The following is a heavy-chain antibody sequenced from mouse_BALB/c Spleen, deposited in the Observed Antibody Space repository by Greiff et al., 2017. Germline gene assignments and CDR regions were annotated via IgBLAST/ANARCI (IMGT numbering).Heavy chain of an antibody. CDR1: GFTFSSYA. D-gene: IGHD1-1*01. J-gene: IGHJ4*01. V-gene: IGHV5-9-4*01. Sequence: EVQVVESGGGLVKPGGSLKLSCAASGFTFSSYAMSWVRQSPEKRLEWVAEISSGGSYTYYPDTVTGRFTISRDNAKNTLYLEMSSLRSEDTAMYYCARGPYYYGSRGAMDYWGQGTSVTVSS. CDR3: ARGPYYYGSRGAMDY. CDR2: ISSGGSYT.